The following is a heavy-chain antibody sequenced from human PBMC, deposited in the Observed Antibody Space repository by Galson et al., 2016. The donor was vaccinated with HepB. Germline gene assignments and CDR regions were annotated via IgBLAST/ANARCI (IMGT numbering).Heavy chain of an antibody. V-gene: IGHV1-46*01. J-gene: IGHJ4*02. CDR2: INPSGGST. Sequence: SVKVSCKASGYTFTSYYMHWVRQAPGQGLEWMRRINPSGGSTGYAQKFQGRVTMTRDTSTSTVYMELSSLRSEDTAVYYCARDPRIAVAGTGAYFDYWGQGTLVTVSS. CDR1: GYTFTSYY. CDR3: ARDPRIAVAGTGAYFDY. D-gene: IGHD6-19*01.